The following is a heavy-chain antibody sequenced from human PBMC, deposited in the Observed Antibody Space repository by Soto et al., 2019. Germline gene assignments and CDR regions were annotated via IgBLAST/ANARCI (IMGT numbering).Heavy chain of an antibody. V-gene: IGHV1-69*13. CDR2: IIPIFGTA. Sequence: SVKVSCKASGGTFSSYAISWVRQAPGQGLEWMGGIIPIFGTANYAQKFQGRVTITADESTSTAYMELSSLRSEDTAVYYCARDYGGNSGLIDYWGQGTLVTVSS. CDR1: GGTFSSYA. CDR3: ARDYGGNSGLIDY. J-gene: IGHJ4*02. D-gene: IGHD4-17*01.